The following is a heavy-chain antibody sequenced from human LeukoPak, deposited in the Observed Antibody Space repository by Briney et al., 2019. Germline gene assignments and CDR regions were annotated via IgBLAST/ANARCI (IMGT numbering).Heavy chain of an antibody. CDR3: ATHNRNDDYYFDY. Sequence: QPGGSLRLSCAASGFTFSSYAMSWVRQAPGKGLEWVSAISGSGGSTYYADSVKGRFTISRDNSKNTLYLQMNSLRAEDTAVYYCATHNRNDDYYFDYWGQGTLVTVSS. D-gene: IGHD1-1*01. CDR1: GFTFSSYA. J-gene: IGHJ4*02. CDR2: ISGSGGST. V-gene: IGHV3-23*01.